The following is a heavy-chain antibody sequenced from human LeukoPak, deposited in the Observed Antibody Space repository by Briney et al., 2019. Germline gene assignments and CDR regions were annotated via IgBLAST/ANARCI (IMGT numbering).Heavy chain of an antibody. CDR2: IYYSGST. J-gene: IGHJ4*02. CDR3: ASPSGTYYSRFHY. CDR1: GGSISSSNYY. D-gene: IGHD1-26*01. V-gene: IGHV4-39*01. Sequence: SETLSLTCTVSGGSISSSNYYWGWIRQPPGKGLEWIGGIYYSGSTYYNPSLKSRVTISVDTSKNQFSLKLTSVTAADTAVYYCASPSGTYYSRFHYWGQGALVTVSS.